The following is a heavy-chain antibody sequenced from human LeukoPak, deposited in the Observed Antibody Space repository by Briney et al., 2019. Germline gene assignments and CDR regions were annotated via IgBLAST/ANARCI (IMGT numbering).Heavy chain of an antibody. J-gene: IGHJ4*02. Sequence: GGSLRLSCAASGFTFSRNARIWVRQAPGKGLEGVSAISGIGSDTYYADSVKGRFTISRDNSKNTVYLRMNSLRAEDTAIYYCAKDPWGSRGYFDYWGQGTLVTVSS. D-gene: IGHD7-27*01. V-gene: IGHV3-23*01. CDR3: AKDPWGSRGYFDY. CDR2: ISGIGSDT. CDR1: GFTFSRNA.